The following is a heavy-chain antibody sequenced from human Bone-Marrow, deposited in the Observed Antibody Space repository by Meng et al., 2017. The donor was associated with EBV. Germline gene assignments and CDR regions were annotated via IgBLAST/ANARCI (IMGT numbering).Heavy chain of an antibody. CDR2: IIPIFGTA. CDR3: ARVRLTVPNGYYFDY. V-gene: IGHV1-69*01. D-gene: IGHD4-17*01. Sequence: QGEVVQAGAEVKKPWSSVKVSCKASGGTFSSYAISWVRQAPGQGLEWMGGIIPIFGTANYAQKFQGRVTITADESTSTAYMELSSLRSEDTAVYYCARVRLTVPNGYYFDYWGQGTLVTVAS. J-gene: IGHJ4*02. CDR1: GGTFSSYA.